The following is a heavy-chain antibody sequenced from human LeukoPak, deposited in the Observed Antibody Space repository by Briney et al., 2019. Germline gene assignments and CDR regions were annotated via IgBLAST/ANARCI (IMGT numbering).Heavy chain of an antibody. Sequence: SETLSLTCTVFGDSITYYYWNWIRQSPAKGLEWIGYIHHNGFINYNLSLKSRVTISLDRSRNQFSLKMTSVTAADTAVYYCAWRGTQRKGWNWLDPWGQGILVTVSS. V-gene: IGHV4-59*08. D-gene: IGHD3-16*01. J-gene: IGHJ5*02. CDR1: GDSITYYY. CDR2: IHHNGFI. CDR3: AWRGTQRKGWNWLDP.